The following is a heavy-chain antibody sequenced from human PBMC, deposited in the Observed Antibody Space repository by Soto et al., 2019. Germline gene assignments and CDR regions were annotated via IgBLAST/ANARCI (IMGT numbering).Heavy chain of an antibody. V-gene: IGHV3-53*04. Sequence: EVQLVESGGGLVQPGGSLRLSCAASGFTVSSNYMSWVRQAPGKGLEWVSVIYSGGSTYYADSVKGRFTISRHNSKNTLYLQMNSLRAEDTAVYYCARAWGVYGDYAAFDIWGQGTMVTVSS. CDR3: ARAWGVYGDYAAFDI. D-gene: IGHD4-17*01. CDR2: IYSGGST. CDR1: GFTVSSNY. J-gene: IGHJ3*02.